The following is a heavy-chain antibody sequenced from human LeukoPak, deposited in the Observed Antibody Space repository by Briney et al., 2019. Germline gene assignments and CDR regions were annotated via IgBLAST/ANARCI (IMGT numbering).Heavy chain of an antibody. D-gene: IGHD4-17*01. CDR1: GFSLSTRGVG. J-gene: IGHJ5*02. V-gene: IGHV2-5*02. Sequence: SGPTLVNPTQTLTLTCTFSGFSLSTRGVGVGWIRQPPGKALEWLALIYWDDDKRYSPSLKSRLTITKDTSKNRVVLTMNNMDPVDAAKYYCAHRRSGDYVSDWFDPWGQGTLVTVSS. CDR3: AHRRSGDYVSDWFDP. CDR2: IYWDDDK.